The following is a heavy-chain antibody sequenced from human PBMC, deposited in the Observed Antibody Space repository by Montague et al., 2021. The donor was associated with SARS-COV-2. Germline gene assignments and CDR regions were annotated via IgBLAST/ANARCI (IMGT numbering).Heavy chain of an antibody. Sequence: VKPTQTLTLTCTFSGVSLSTSGMCVSWIRQPPGKALEWLARIDWDDDKYYSTSLKTRLTISKYTSKNQVVLTMTNMDPVDTATYYCARTTMITFGGVNVPFDYWGQGTLVTVSS. CDR1: GVSLSTSGMC. J-gene: IGHJ4*02. V-gene: IGHV2-70*11. D-gene: IGHD3-16*02. CDR3: ARTTMITFGGVNVPFDY. CDR2: IDWDDDK.